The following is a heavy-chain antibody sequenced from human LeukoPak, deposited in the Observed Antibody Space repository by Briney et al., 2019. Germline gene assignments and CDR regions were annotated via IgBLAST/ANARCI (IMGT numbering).Heavy chain of an antibody. D-gene: IGHD1-26*01. CDR1: GYTFTSYY. J-gene: IGHJ4*02. V-gene: IGHV1-46*01. Sequence: ASVKVSCKASGYTFTSYYMHWMRQAPGQGLEWMGIINPSGGSTNYAQKFQGRVTMTRDTSTSTVHMELSSLRSEDTAVYYCARVGSYEYHFDYWGQGTLVTVSS. CDR2: INPSGGST. CDR3: ARVGSYEYHFDY.